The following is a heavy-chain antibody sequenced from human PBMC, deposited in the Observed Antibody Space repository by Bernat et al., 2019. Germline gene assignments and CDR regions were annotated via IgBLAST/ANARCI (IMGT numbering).Heavy chain of an antibody. Sequence: QVQLQESGPGLVKPSETLSLTCAVSGSSTSSNYYWGWIRQPPGKGLEWIGSVSHTGSTYYNPSLKSRVTISVDTSEIQFSLKLISVTAADTAVYYCARDVEGYSNYPRSYYYYMDVWGKGTTVTVSS. CDR1: GSSTSSNYY. V-gene: IGHV4-38-2*02. CDR2: VSHTGST. CDR3: ARDVEGYSNYPRSYYYYMDV. D-gene: IGHD4-11*01. J-gene: IGHJ6*03.